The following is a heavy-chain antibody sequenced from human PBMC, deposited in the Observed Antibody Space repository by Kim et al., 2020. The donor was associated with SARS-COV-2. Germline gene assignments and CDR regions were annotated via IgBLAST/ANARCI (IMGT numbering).Heavy chain of an antibody. J-gene: IGHJ6*02. Sequence: SETLSLTCGVSGGSITSSYWWNWVRQPPGKGLEWIGEIYDSGTANYNPSLKSRVTMSVDKSKKVFSLKLTSVTAADTAVYYCTRSRIAVAGYGMDVWGQGTTVIVSS. CDR2: IYDSGTA. D-gene: IGHD6-19*01. V-gene: IGHV4-4*02. CDR1: GGSITSSYW. CDR3: TRSRIAVAGYGMDV.